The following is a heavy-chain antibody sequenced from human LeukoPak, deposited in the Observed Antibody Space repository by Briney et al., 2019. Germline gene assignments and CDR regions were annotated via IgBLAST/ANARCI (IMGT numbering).Heavy chain of an antibody. Sequence: GGSLRLSCAASGFRFSAYAMNWVRQAPGKGLEWVSSIESSGSYMYYGDSVKGRFTVSRDNAKNSLYLEMNSLRAEDTAVYYCARDDYGSGTPTIDYWGQGTLVSVAS. D-gene: IGHD3-16*01. J-gene: IGHJ4*02. CDR3: ARDDYGSGTPTIDY. V-gene: IGHV3-21*01. CDR2: IESSGSYM. CDR1: GFRFSAYA.